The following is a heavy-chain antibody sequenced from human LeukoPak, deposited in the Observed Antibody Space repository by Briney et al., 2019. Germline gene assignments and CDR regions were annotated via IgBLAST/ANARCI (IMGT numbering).Heavy chain of an antibody. CDR3: ARVVDP. CDR1: GGSFSGYY. Sequence: PSETLSLTCAVYGGSFSGYYWSWIRQPPGKGLEWIGEINHSGSTNYNPSLKSRVTISVDTSKNQFSLKLSSLTAADTAVYYCARVVDPWGQGTLVTVSS. J-gene: IGHJ5*02. CDR2: INHSGST. V-gene: IGHV4-34*01.